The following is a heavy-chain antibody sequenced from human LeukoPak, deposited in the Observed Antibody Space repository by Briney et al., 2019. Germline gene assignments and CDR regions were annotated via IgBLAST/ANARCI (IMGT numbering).Heavy chain of an antibody. J-gene: IGHJ6*02. Sequence: GRSLRLSCAASGFAFDDYAMHWVRQAPGKGLEWVSGISWNSGSIGYADSVKGRFTISRDNAKNSLYLQMNSLRAEDTASYYCAKSLEMATIEGNDYYYYGMDVWGQGTTVTVSS. D-gene: IGHD5-24*01. V-gene: IGHV3-9*01. CDR2: ISWNSGSI. CDR1: GFAFDDYA. CDR3: AKSLEMATIEGNDYYYYGMDV.